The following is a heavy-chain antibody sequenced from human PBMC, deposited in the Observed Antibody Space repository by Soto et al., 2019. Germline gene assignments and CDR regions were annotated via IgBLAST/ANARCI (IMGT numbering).Heavy chain of an antibody. CDR2: LSPIFGTA. Sequence: QVQLVQSGAEVKKPGSSVKVSCKASGGTFSSYAISWVRQAPGQGLAWMGGLSPIFGTANYAQKFQGRVTITADESTSTAYMERSSRRAEDTAVYYCARDDSSSWWLPGSYGMDVWGQGTTVIVSS. CDR3: ARDDSSSWWLPGSYGMDV. D-gene: IGHD6-13*01. CDR1: GGTFSSYA. J-gene: IGHJ6*02. V-gene: IGHV1-69*01.